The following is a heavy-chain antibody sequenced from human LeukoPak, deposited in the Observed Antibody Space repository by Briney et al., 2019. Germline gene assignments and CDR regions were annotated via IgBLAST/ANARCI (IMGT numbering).Heavy chain of an antibody. CDR3: ARETRHAFDI. Sequence: SETLSLTCTVSGGSISSYYWSWIRQPPGKGLEWIGYIYYSGSTNYNPSLKSRVTISVDTSKNQFSLKLTSVTAADTAVYYCARETRHAFDIWGQGTLVTVSS. CDR2: IYYSGST. J-gene: IGHJ3*02. V-gene: IGHV4-59*01. CDR1: GGSISSYY.